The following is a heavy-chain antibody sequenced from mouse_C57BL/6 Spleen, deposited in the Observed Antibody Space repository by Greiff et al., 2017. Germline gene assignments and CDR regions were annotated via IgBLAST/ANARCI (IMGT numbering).Heavy chain of an antibody. V-gene: IGHV1-80*01. CDR1: GYAFSSYW. J-gene: IGHJ2*01. CDR3: AREITTVVEGFDY. D-gene: IGHD1-1*01. Sequence: QVQLQQSGAELVKPGASVKISCKASGYAFSSYWMNWVKQRPGKGLEWIGQIYPGDGDTNYNGKFKGKATLTADKSSSTAYMQLRSLTSEDSAVYFCAREITTVVEGFDYWGQGTTLTVSS. CDR2: IYPGDGDT.